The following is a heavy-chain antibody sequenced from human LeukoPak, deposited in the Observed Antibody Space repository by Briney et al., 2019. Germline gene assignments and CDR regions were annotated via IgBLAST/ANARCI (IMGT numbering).Heavy chain of an antibody. J-gene: IGHJ4*02. CDR1: GFTFSSYA. CDR2: ISGSGGST. Sequence: GGSLRLSCAASGFTFSSYAMSWVRQAPGKGLEWVSAISGSGGSTYYADSVKGRFTISRDNSKNTLYLQMNSLRAEDTAVYYCAKDPLDSVGYYYDYWGQGTLVTVSS. CDR3: AKDPLDSVGYYYDY. D-gene: IGHD3-22*01. V-gene: IGHV3-23*01.